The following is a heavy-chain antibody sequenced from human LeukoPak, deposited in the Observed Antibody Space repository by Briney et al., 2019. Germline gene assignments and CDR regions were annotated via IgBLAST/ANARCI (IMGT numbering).Heavy chain of an antibody. CDR3: AGRPPLYYDILTGVTKGWFDP. D-gene: IGHD3-9*01. J-gene: IGHJ5*02. CDR1: GGSISSYY. Sequence: SETLSLTCTVSGGSISSYYWSWIRQPPGKGLEWIGYIYYSGSTNYNPSLKSRVTISVDTSKNQFSLKLSSVTAADTAVYYCAGRPPLYYDILTGVTKGWFDPWGQGTLVTVSS. V-gene: IGHV4-59*01. CDR2: IYYSGST.